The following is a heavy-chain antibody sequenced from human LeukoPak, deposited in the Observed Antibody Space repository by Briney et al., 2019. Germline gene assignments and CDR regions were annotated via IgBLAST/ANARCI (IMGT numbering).Heavy chain of an antibody. J-gene: IGHJ4*02. D-gene: IGHD6-6*01. CDR1: GFTFSSYW. CDR3: AREPRYSSSSGYFDY. Sequence: PGGSLRLSCAASGFTFSSYWMSWVRQAPGKGLEWVANIKQDGSEKYYVDSVKGRFTISRDNAKNSLYLQMNSLRAEDTAVYYCAREPRYSSSSGYFDYWGQGTLVTVSS. V-gene: IGHV3-7*01. CDR2: IKQDGSEK.